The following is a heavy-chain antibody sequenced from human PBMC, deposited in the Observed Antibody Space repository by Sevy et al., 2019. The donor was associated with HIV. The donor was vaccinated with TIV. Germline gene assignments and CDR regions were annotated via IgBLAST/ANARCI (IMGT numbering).Heavy chain of an antibody. CDR3: ARGGDYLLVDY. J-gene: IGHJ4*02. CDR1: RGSFSGFY. Sequence: SETLSLTCTVSRGSFSGFYWSWIRQPPGKGLQWIGEISHSGSTNYNSSLESRVTISVDTSKNQFSLKLTSVTAADTAVYYCARGGDYLLVDYWGQGTLVTVSS. CDR2: ISHSGST. V-gene: IGHV4-34*01. D-gene: IGHD3-10*01.